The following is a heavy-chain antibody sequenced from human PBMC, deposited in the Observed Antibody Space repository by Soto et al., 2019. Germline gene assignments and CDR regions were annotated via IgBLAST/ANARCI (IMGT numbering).Heavy chain of an antibody. CDR2: INAYKGNT. D-gene: IGHD1-26*01. CDR3: ARDPGLVDHRPLDP. Sequence: QVQLVQSGDEVKRPGASVKVSCKAAGYSFINYGISWVRQAPGKGLEWMGWINAYKGNTNYAQKFQGSVIMTTETSTSTAFMELRSLRSDDTAIYYCARDPGLVDHRPLDPWGQGTLVTVSS. CDR1: GYSFINYG. V-gene: IGHV1-18*01. J-gene: IGHJ5*02.